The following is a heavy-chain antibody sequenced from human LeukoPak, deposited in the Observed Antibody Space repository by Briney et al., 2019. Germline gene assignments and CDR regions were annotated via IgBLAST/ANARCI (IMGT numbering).Heavy chain of an antibody. D-gene: IGHD3-10*01. CDR2: VIPIFGTA. CDR3: ARGPYYGSGSYPYYYYMDV. J-gene: IGHJ6*03. Sequence: SVKVSCKASGGTFSSYAISWVRQAPGQGLEWMGGVIPIFGTANYAQKFQGRVTITADESTSTAYMELSSLRSEDTAVYYCARGPYYGSGSYPYYYYMDVWGKGTTVTISS. V-gene: IGHV1-69*13. CDR1: GGTFSSYA.